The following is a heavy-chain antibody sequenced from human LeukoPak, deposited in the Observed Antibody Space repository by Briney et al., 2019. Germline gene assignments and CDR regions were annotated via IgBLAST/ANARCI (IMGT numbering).Heavy chain of an antibody. D-gene: IGHD3-22*01. J-gene: IGHJ4*02. CDR3: ARDLGVKYGMAYDSSGTFDY. CDR1: GGSFSGYY. Sequence: SETLSLTCAVYGGSFSGYYWSWIRQPPGKGLEWIGEINHSGSTNYNPSLKSRVTISVDTSKNQFSLKLSSVTAADTAVYYCARDLGVKYGMAYDSSGTFDYWGQGTLVTVSS. V-gene: IGHV4-34*01. CDR2: INHSGST.